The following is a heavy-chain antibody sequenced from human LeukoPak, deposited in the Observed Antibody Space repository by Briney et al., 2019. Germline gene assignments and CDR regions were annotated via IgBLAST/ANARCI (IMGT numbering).Heavy chain of an antibody. CDR2: IYTSGST. CDR1: GGSISSYY. J-gene: IGHJ5*02. Sequence: PSETLSLTCTVSGGSISSYYWSWIRQPAGKGLEWIGRIYTSGSTNYNPSLKSRVTMSVDTSKNQFPLKLSSVTAADTAVYYCARAGRYCSSTSCYNWFDPWGQGTLVTVSS. D-gene: IGHD2-2*01. V-gene: IGHV4-4*07. CDR3: ARAGRYCSSTSCYNWFDP.